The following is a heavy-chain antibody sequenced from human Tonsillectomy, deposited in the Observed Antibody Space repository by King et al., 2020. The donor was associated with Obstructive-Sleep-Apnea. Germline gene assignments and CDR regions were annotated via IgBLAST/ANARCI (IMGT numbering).Heavy chain of an antibody. V-gene: IGHV1-8*01. CDR2: MNPNGGNT. Sequence: QLVQSGAEVRKPGASVKVSCKASGYTFTNYDINWVRQATGQGLEWMGWMNPNGGNTGYAQEFQGRVTMTRNTSISTAYMELSSLRSEETAVYYCATRGGAGSSDYWGQGTLVTVSS. D-gene: IGHD2-2*01. CDR3: ATRGGAGSSDY. J-gene: IGHJ4*02. CDR1: GYTFTNYD.